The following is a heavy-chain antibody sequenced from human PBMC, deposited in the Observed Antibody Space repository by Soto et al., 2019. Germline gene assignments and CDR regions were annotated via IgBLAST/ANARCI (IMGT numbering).Heavy chain of an antibody. CDR1: GGSISSSSYY. CDR2: IYYSGST. V-gene: IGHV4-39*01. D-gene: IGHD6-19*01. J-gene: IGHJ5*02. CDR3: ARPLQYSSGWSPEGHNWFDP. Sequence: QLQLQESGPGLVKPSETLSLTCTVSGGSISSSSYYWGWIRQPPGKGLEWIGSIYYSGSTYYNPSLKSRVTISVDTSKNQFSLKLSSVTAADTAVYYCARPLQYSSGWSPEGHNWFDPWGQGTLVTVSS.